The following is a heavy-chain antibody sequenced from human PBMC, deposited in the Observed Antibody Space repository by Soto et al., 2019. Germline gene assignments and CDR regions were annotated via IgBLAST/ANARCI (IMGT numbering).Heavy chain of an antibody. V-gene: IGHV3-23*01. D-gene: IGHD6-13*01. CDR1: GFTFSSYA. J-gene: IGHJ4*02. CDR3: AKGHRAIAAAGFDY. CDR2: ISGSGGST. Sequence: GGSLRLSCAASGFTFSSYAMSWVRQAPGKGLEWVSAISGSGGSTYYADSVKGRFTISRDNSKSTLYLQMNSMRAEDTAVYYCAKGHRAIAAAGFDYWVQGTLVTVSS.